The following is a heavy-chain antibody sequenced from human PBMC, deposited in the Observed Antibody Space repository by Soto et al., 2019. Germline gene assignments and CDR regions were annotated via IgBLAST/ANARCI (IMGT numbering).Heavy chain of an antibody. CDR1: GFTFSSYW. V-gene: IGHV3-7*03. J-gene: IGHJ4*02. Sequence: LRLSCAASGFTFSSYWMSWVRQAPGKGLEWVANIKQDGSEKYYVDSVKGRFTISRDNAKNSLYLQMNSLRAEDTAVYYCARRPLQGGATARWYYFDYCGQGSLVTVSS. D-gene: IGHD6-6*01. CDR2: IKQDGSEK. CDR3: ARRPLQGGATARWYYFDY.